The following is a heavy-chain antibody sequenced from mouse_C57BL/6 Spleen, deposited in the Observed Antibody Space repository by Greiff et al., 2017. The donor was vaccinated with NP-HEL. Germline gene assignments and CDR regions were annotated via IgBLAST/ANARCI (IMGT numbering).Heavy chain of an antibody. CDR2: INPNNGGT. CDR1: GYTFTDYN. CDR3: ARAHYYGSSPWYFDV. D-gene: IGHD1-1*01. Sequence: EVQLQESGPELVKPGASVKMSCKASGYTFTDYNMHWVKQSHGKSLEWIGYINPNNGGTSYNQKFKGKATLPVNKSSSTAYMELRSLTSEDSAVYYCARAHYYGSSPWYFDVWGTGTTVTVSS. V-gene: IGHV1-22*01. J-gene: IGHJ1*03.